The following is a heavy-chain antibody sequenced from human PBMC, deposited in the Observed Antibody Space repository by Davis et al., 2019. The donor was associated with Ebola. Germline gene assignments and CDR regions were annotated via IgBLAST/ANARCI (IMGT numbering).Heavy chain of an antibody. CDR3: TSTVTTGQSDY. D-gene: IGHD4-17*01. CDR2: IRSKANSYAT. CDR1: GFTFSGSA. Sequence: GESLKISCAASGFTFSGSAMHWVRQASGNGLEWVGRIRSKANSYATAYAASVKGRFTISRDDSKNTAYLQMNSLKTEDTAVYYCTSTVTTGQSDYWGQGTLVTVSS. J-gene: IGHJ4*02. V-gene: IGHV3-73*01.